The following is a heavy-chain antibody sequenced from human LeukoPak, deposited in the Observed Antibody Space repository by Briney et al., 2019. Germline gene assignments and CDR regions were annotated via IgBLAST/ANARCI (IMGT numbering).Heavy chain of an antibody. V-gene: IGHV3-23*01. CDR1: GFTFSSYA. CDR2: ISGSGGST. D-gene: IGHD5-18*01. J-gene: IGHJ4*02. CDR3: AKDGLQLWKLQQYYFDY. Sequence: PGGSLRLSCAASGFTFSSYAMSWVRQAPGKGLEWVSAISGSGGSTYYADSVKGRFTISRDNSKNTLYLQMNSLRAEDTAVYYCAKDGLQLWKLQQYYFDYWGQGTLVTVSS.